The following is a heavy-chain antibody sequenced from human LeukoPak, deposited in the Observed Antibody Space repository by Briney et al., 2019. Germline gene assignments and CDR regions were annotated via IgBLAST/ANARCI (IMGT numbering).Heavy chain of an antibody. CDR1: GFSFGDYA. V-gene: IGHV3-43*02. J-gene: IGHJ2*01. CDR2: IHADGGRT. D-gene: IGHD3/OR15-3a*01. CDR3: STWAFYHGLDV. Sequence: GGSLRLSCAASGFSFGDYAMHWVRQIPGKGLECVAHIHADGGRTFYADSVNGRFTISRDNGKNFLYLQMNSLTSDDTALYYCSTWAFYHGLDVWGRGTLVIVSS.